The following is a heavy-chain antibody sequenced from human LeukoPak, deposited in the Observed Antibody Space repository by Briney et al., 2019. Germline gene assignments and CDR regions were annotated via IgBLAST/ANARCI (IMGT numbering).Heavy chain of an antibody. J-gene: IGHJ4*02. V-gene: IGHV4-4*02. CDR3: AREGGFYRPLDY. CDR2: VHLDGRT. D-gene: IGHD6-25*01. Sequence: SETLSLTCGVSGGSVSSTNWWTWIRQPPGKGLEWIGEVHLDGRTNFNPSLKSRPTMSVDLSENHVSLKLTSVTAADTAVYYCAREGGFYRPLDYSGQGTLVTVSS. CDR1: GGSVSSTNW.